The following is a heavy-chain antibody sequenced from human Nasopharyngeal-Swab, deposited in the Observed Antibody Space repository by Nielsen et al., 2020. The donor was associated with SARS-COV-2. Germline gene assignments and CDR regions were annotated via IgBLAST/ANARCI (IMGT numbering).Heavy chain of an antibody. CDR3: ARSGTTKYGLDV. Sequence: SETLSPTCRVSGCSISGYFLSWIRQPPGKGREWFGRVFTSGSTNYNPSLKSRVTISIDMSKNQFSLELRSVTDADTAFYYCARSGTTKYGLDVWGQGTTVIVSS. V-gene: IGHV4-4*07. J-gene: IGHJ6*01. CDR1: GCSISGYF. D-gene: IGHD1-1*01. CDR2: VFTSGST.